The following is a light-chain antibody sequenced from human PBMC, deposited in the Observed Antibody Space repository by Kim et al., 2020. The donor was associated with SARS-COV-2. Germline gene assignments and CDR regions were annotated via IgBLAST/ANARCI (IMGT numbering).Light chain of an antibody. CDR2: DNN. J-gene: IGLJ2*01. CDR1: SSNIGNNY. Sequence: KVNISCSGSSSNIGNNYVSWYQQLPGTAPKLLIYDNNKRPSGIPDRFSGSKSGTSATLGITGLQTGDEADYYCGTWDSSLSAGQVFGGGTQLTVL. CDR3: GTWDSSLSAGQV. V-gene: IGLV1-51*01.